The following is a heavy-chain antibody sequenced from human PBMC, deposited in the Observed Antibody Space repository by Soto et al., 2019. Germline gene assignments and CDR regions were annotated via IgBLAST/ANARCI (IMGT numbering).Heavy chain of an antibody. CDR3: ARDGSTETTNFHYEMDV. CDR1: GFTLSSYH. CDR2: INAGSSII. J-gene: IGHJ6*02. D-gene: IGHD4-17*01. V-gene: IGHV3-48*03. Sequence: EVQLVESGGGLIQPGGSLRLSCAASGFTLSSYHMDWVRQAPGKGLEWVSYINAGSSIIHYADSVRGRFTISRDNAKNSLYLQMDRLRAEDTAVYYCARDGSTETTNFHYEMDVWGQGTTVTVSS.